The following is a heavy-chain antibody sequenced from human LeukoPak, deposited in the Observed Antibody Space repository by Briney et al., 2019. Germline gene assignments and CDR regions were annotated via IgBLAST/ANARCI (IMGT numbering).Heavy chain of an antibody. J-gene: IGHJ4*02. Sequence: GGSLRLSCAASGFTFSSYWMHWVRQAPGEGLVGVSRIKSDGSVTWYADSVKGQFTISRDNAKNMLYLQMNSLRDEDTAVYFCARDHDAVGTTIDHWGQGTLVTVSS. CDR2: IKSDGSVT. CDR3: ARDHDAVGTTIDH. V-gene: IGHV3-74*01. CDR1: GFTFSSYW. D-gene: IGHD1-14*01.